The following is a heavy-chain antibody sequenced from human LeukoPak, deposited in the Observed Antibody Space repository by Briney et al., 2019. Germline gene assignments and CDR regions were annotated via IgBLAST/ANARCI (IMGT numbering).Heavy chain of an antibody. Sequence: PGGSLRLSCAASGFTFSTYGMHWVRQAPGKGLEWVALISYDGNNKYYADSVRGRFTISRDNSKNTLYLQMNSLRAEDTAVYYCARWDVNVAFDYWGQGTLVTVSS. J-gene: IGHJ4*02. CDR3: ARWDVNVAFDY. CDR1: GFTFSTYG. CDR2: ISYDGNNK. V-gene: IGHV3-30*03. D-gene: IGHD1-26*01.